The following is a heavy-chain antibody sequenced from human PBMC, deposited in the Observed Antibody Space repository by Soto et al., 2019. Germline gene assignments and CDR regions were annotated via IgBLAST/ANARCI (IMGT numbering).Heavy chain of an antibody. Sequence: PGESLKISCKGSGYSFTSYWIGWVRQMPGKGLEWMGIIYPGDSDTRYSPSFQGQVTISADKSISTAYLQWSSLKASDTAMYYCARLLSGHLSSGYYKVYYYYYMDVWGKGTTVTVSS. CDR1: GYSFTSYW. J-gene: IGHJ6*03. V-gene: IGHV5-51*01. CDR3: ARLLSGHLSSGYYKVYYYYYMDV. D-gene: IGHD3-3*01. CDR2: IYPGDSDT.